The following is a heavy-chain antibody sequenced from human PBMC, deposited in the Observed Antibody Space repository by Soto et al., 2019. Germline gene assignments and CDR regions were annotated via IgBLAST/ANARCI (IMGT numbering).Heavy chain of an antibody. CDR2: VPPIVGTA. CDR1: GGTFSSHA. Sequence: SVKVSCKASGGTFSSHAIRSVRLAPGRGHEWMAAVPPIVGTANYAQKFQGRVTITAAKSTSTAYMELSSLRSEDTAVYYCARAAMVYHYYYGMDVWGQGTTVTVSS. D-gene: IGHD5-18*01. J-gene: IGHJ6*02. CDR3: ARAAMVYHYYYGMDV. V-gene: IGHV1-69*06.